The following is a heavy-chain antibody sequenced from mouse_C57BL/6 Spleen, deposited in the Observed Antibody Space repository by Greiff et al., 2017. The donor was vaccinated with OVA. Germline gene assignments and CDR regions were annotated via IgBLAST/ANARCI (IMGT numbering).Heavy chain of an antibody. Sequence: EVQLVESGPGLVKPSQSLSLTCSVTGYSITSGYYWNWIRQFPGNKLEWMGYISYDGSNNYNPSLKNRISITRDTSKNQFFLKLNSVTTEDTATYYCAREGNWDVAYWGQGTLVTVSA. CDR3: AREGNWDVAY. V-gene: IGHV3-6*01. CDR1: GYSITSGYY. D-gene: IGHD4-1*01. J-gene: IGHJ3*01. CDR2: ISYDGSN.